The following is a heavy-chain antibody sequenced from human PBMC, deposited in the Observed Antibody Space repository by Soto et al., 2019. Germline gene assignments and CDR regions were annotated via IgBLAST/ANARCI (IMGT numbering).Heavy chain of an antibody. V-gene: IGHV1-46*01. J-gene: IGHJ3*02. CDR3: ARGRSSAFDI. D-gene: IGHD3-16*02. Sequence: QVQLVQSGAEVKKPGASVMLSCKASGYIFTDYHMYWVRQAPGQGLEWVGTINPSGGGTSYAQKFQGRVTMTRDTSTSTVYMELNSLRSEDTAVHYCARGRSSAFDIWGQGTMVIVSA. CDR2: INPSGGGT. CDR1: GYIFTDYH.